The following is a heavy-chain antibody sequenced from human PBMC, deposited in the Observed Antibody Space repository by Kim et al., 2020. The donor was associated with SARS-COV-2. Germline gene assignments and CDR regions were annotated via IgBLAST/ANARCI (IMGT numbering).Heavy chain of an antibody. Sequence: SETLSLTCTVSGDSISNGDYYWTWIRQPPVKGLEWISYIYYSGFSYYNPSLKSRVTISIETSNNQFSLNLSSVTAADTAVYYCARGAGSPSYNKFAYWGQGTLVIVSS. V-gene: IGHV4-30-4*01. J-gene: IGHJ4*02. D-gene: IGHD1-1*01. CDR3: ARGAGSPSYNKFAY. CDR1: GDSISNGDYY. CDR2: IYYSGFS.